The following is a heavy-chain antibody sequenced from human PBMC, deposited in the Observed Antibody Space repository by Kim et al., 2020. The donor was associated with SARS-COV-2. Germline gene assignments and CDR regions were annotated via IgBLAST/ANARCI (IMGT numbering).Heavy chain of an antibody. CDR3: ARFGATYYYDSSGQLVYYYYYGMDV. CDR2: ISAYNGNT. Sequence: ASVKVSCKASGYTFTSYGISWVRQAPGQGLEWMGWISAYNGNTNYAQKLQGRVTMTTDTSTSTAYMELRSLRSDDTAVYYCARFGATYYYDSSGQLVYYYYYGMDVWGQGTTVTVSS. J-gene: IGHJ6*02. D-gene: IGHD3-22*01. CDR1: GYTFTSYG. V-gene: IGHV1-18*01.